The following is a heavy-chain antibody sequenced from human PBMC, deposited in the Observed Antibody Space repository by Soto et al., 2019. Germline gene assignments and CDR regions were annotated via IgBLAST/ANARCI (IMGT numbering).Heavy chain of an antibody. V-gene: IGHV3-23*01. CDR3: ATYYYDSSGYYELGGYDAFDI. J-gene: IGHJ3*02. CDR1: GFTFSSYA. D-gene: IGHD3-22*01. Sequence: GGSLRLSCAASGFTFSSYAMSWVRQAPGKGLEWVSAISGSGGSTYYADSVKGRFTISRDNSKNTLYLQMNSLRAEDTAVYYCATYYYDSSGYYELGGYDAFDIWGQGTMVTVSS. CDR2: ISGSGGST.